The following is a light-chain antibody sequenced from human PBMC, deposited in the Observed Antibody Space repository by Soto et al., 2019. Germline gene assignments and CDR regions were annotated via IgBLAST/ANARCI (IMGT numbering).Light chain of an antibody. Sequence: DIQMTQSPSSLSASVGDRVTIICRTSQSIRNFLNWYQQKPGTVPKLLISSSSTLESGVPSRFSGGGSGTDFTLTITNLQPEDFATYFCQQNYLSPWTFGPGTRVEIK. CDR3: QQNYLSPWT. J-gene: IGKJ1*01. V-gene: IGKV1-39*01. CDR1: QSIRNF. CDR2: SSS.